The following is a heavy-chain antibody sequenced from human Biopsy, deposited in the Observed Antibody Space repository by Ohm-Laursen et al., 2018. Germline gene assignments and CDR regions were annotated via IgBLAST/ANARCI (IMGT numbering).Heavy chain of an antibody. V-gene: IGHV4-59*01. CDR1: GDSISSYY. D-gene: IGHD3-22*01. CDR3: ARDRGYYSDRTVPGYFDL. CDR2: VYYTGST. Sequence: PGTLSLTCTVSGDSISSYYWSWIRQPPEKGLQWIGYVYYTGSTDYNPSLQSRVTISADTSKNHFPLRLRSVTPADTAIYYCARDRGYYSDRTVPGYFDLWGRGTLVTVSS. J-gene: IGHJ2*01.